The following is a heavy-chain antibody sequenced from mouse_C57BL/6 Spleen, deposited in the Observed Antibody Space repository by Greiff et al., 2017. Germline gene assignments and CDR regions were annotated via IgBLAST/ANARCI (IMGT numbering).Heavy chain of an antibody. V-gene: IGHV5-4*01. D-gene: IGHD2-4*01. CDR2: ISDGGSYT. CDR1: GFTFSSYA. Sequence: EVQLVESGGGLVKPGGSLKLSCAASGFTFSSYAMSWVRQTPEKRLEWVATISDGGSYTYYPDNVKGRFTISRDNAKNNLYLQMSHLKSEDTAMYYCARDRVYYDYDWFAYWGQGTLVTVSA. CDR3: ARDRVYYDYDWFAY. J-gene: IGHJ3*01.